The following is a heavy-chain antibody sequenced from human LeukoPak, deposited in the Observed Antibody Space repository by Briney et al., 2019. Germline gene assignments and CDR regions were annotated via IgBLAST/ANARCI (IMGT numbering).Heavy chain of an antibody. CDR2: ISSSGSTI. Sequence: GGSLRLSCAASGFTFSSYEMNWVRQAPGKGLEWVSYISSSGSTIYYADSVKGRFTISRDNAKNSLYLQMNSLRAEDTAVYYCARDRSSSWPFDYWGRGTLVTVSS. CDR3: ARDRSSSWPFDY. J-gene: IGHJ4*02. V-gene: IGHV3-48*03. D-gene: IGHD6-13*01. CDR1: GFTFSSYE.